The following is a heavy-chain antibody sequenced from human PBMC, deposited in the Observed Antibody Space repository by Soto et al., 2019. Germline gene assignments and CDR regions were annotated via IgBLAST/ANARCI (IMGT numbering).Heavy chain of an antibody. CDR3: ARVFGYGDYPADY. D-gene: IGHD4-17*01. CDR1: GGTFSSYA. CDR2: IIPIFGTA. J-gene: IGHJ4*02. V-gene: IGHV1-69*13. Sequence: GASVKVSCKASGGTFSSYAISWVRQAPGQGLEWMGGIIPIFGTANYAQKFQGRVTITADESTSTAYMELSSLRSEDTAVYYCARVFGYGDYPADYWGQGTLVTVSS.